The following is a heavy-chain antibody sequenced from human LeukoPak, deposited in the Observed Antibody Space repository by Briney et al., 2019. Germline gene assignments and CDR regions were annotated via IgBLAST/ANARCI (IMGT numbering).Heavy chain of an antibody. V-gene: IGHV4-30-4*07. J-gene: IGHJ6*02. CDR2: IYYSGST. CDR1: GGSISSGGYS. Sequence: SQTLSLTCAVSGGSISSGGYSWSWIRQPPGKGLGWIGYIYYSGSTNYNPSLKSRVTISVDTSKNQFSLKLSSVTAADTAVYYCARHQLGSSLPYGMDVWGQGTTVTVSS. CDR3: ARHQLGSSLPYGMDV. D-gene: IGHD2-2*01.